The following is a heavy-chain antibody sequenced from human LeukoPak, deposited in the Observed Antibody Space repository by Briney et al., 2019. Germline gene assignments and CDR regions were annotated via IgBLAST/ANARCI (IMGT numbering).Heavy chain of an antibody. J-gene: IGHJ4*02. CDR2: ISYDGSNK. Sequence: PGGSLRLSCAVSGFTFSSYGMHWVRQAPGKGLEWVAVISYDGSNKYYADSVKGRFTISRDNSKNTLYLQMHSLRAEDTAVYHCAKDVDSSGYYGPLDYWGQGTLVTVSS. D-gene: IGHD3-22*01. CDR3: AKDVDSSGYYGPLDY. V-gene: IGHV3-30*18. CDR1: GFTFSSYG.